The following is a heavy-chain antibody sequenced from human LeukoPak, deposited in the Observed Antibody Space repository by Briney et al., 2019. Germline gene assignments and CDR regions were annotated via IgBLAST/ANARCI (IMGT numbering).Heavy chain of an antibody. CDR1: GYTFTGYY. J-gene: IGHJ4*02. CDR2: INPSDGIT. D-gene: IGHD3-22*01. CDR3: ARDSSGSLYYFDY. V-gene: IGHV1-46*01. Sequence: ASVKVSCKASGYTFTGYYMHWVRQAPGQGLEWMGIINPSDGITTYAQKFQGRVSMTRDTSTSTVYMELSSLRSEDTAVYYCARDSSGSLYYFDYWGQGTLVTVSS.